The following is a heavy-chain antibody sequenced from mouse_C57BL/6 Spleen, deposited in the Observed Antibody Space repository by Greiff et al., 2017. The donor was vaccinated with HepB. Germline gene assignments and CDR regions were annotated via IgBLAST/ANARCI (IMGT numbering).Heavy chain of an antibody. CDR3: ARGDDYDPYYYAMDY. CDR1: GFNIKNTY. J-gene: IGHJ4*01. V-gene: IGHV14-3*01. Sequence: EVQLQQSVAELVRPGASVKLSCTASGFNIKNTYMHWVKQRPEQGLEWIGRIDPANGNTKYAPKFQGKATITADTASNTAYLQHSSLTSEDTAIYYCARGDDYDPYYYAMDYWGQGTSVTVSS. CDR2: IDPANGNT. D-gene: IGHD2-4*01.